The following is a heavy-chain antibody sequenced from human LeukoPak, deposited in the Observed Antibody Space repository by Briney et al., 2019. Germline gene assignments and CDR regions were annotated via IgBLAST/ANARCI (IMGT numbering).Heavy chain of an antibody. V-gene: IGHV3-66*01. CDR1: GFTVSSNY. CDR2: IYSGGST. Sequence: GGSLRLSCAASGFTVSSNYMSWVRQAPGKGLEWVSVIYSGGSTYYADSVKGRFTISRDNSKNTLYLQMNGLRAEDTAVYYCARDRVGSNYYYGMDVWGQGTTVTVSS. CDR3: ARDRVGSNYYYGMDV. D-gene: IGHD2-15*01. J-gene: IGHJ6*02.